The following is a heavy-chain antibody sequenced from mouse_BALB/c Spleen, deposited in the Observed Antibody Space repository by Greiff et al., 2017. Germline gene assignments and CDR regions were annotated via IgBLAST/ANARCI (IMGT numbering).Heavy chain of an antibody. CDR1: GYTFTNYW. CDR3: ARERYFDY. V-gene: IGHV1-63*02. CDR2: IYPGGGYT. J-gene: IGHJ2*01. Sequence: VKLMESGAELVRPGTSVKISCKASGYTFTNYWLGWVKQRPGHGLEWIGDIYPGGGYTNYNEKFKGKATLTADTSSSTAYMQLSSLTSEDSAVYFCARERYFDYWGQGTTLTVSS.